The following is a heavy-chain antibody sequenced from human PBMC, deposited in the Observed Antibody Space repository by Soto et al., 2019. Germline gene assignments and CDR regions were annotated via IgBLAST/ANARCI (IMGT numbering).Heavy chain of an antibody. CDR1: GDSVSSNRAA. D-gene: IGHD7-27*01. J-gene: IGHJ4*02. V-gene: IGHV6-1*01. CDR2: TYYRSKWYY. CDR3: ARDLLWGPFDY. Sequence: SQTLSLTCDISGDSVSSNRAAWNWIRQSPPRGLEWLGRTYYRSKWYYDYAESVKSRITINPDTSKNLFSLHLDSVTPEDTAVYFCARDLLWGPFDYWGQGTLVTVSS.